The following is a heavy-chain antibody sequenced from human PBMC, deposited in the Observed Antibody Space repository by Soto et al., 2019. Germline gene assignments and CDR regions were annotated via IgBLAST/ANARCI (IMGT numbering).Heavy chain of an antibody. CDR2: ISSSSSYI. V-gene: IGHV3-21*01. CDR1: GFTFSSYS. CDR3: ARHPERIAQIGWFDP. J-gene: IGHJ5*02. D-gene: IGHD6-13*01. Sequence: GGSLRLSCAASGFTFSSYSMNWVRQAQGKGLEWVSSISSSSSYIYYADSVKGRFTISRDNAKNSLYLQMNSLRDEDTAVYYCARHPERIAQIGWFDPWGQGTLVTVS.